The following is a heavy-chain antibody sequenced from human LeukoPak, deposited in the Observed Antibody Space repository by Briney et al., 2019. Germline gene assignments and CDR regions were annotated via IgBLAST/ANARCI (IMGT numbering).Heavy chain of an antibody. V-gene: IGHV1-2*02. D-gene: IGHD1-14*01. CDR3: VTTSVNHTRDP. CDR1: GNDFSDFY. CDR2: INPHSRAT. J-gene: IGHJ5*02. Sequence: GASVKVSCKASGNDFSDFYFNWVRQAPGRGLEWVGWINPHSRATHYAQRFRGRVTMEASITTAYMELNSLTSDDTAVYYGVTTSVNHTRDPWGQGTLVTVSS.